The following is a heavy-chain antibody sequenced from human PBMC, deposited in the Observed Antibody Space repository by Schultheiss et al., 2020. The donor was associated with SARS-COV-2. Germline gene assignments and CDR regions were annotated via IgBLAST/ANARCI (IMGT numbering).Heavy chain of an antibody. V-gene: IGHV4-59*12. J-gene: IGHJ4*02. Sequence: SETLSLTCTVSGGSISSYYWSWIRQPPGKGLEWIGYIYYSGSTNYNPSLKSRVTISVDTSKNQFSLKLSSVTAADTAVYYCARDFPLWFGESYFDYWGQGTLVTVSS. CDR2: IYYSGST. D-gene: IGHD3-10*01. CDR3: ARDFPLWFGESYFDY. CDR1: GGSISSYY.